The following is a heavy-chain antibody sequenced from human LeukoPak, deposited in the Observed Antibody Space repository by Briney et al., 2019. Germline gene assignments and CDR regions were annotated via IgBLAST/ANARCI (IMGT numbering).Heavy chain of an antibody. CDR2: ISSSSSYI. D-gene: IGHD3-16*01. Sequence: PGGSLRLSCAASGFTFSSYSMNWVRQAPGKGLEWVSSISSSSSYIYYADSVKGRFTISRDNAKNSLYLQVNSLRAEDTAVYYCANGGVTSLDYWGQGTLVTVSS. CDR3: ANGGVTSLDY. J-gene: IGHJ4*02. V-gene: IGHV3-21*01. CDR1: GFTFSSYS.